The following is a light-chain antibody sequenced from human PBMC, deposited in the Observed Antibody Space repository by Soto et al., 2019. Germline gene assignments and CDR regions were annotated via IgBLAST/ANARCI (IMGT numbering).Light chain of an antibody. CDR1: SSDVGGYNY. J-gene: IGLJ1*01. CDR3: TSHASSTTFV. V-gene: IGLV2-14*01. Sequence: QSALTQPASVSGSPGQSITISSTGTSSDVGGYNYVSWYQHHPGKAPKLMIYEVSNRPSGVSTRFSGSKSGNTASLTISGLQAEDEADYHCTSHASSTTFVFGSGTKLTVL. CDR2: EVS.